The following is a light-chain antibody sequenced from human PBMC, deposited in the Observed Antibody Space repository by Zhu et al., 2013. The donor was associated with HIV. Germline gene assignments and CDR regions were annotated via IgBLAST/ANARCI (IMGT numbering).Light chain of an antibody. CDR1: QSVSSSN. CDR3: QQYGSSPGS. Sequence: EIVLTQSPGTLSLSPGERATLSCRASQSVSSSNLAWYQQRPGQAPRLLIYGASSRATGIPDRFSGSGSGTDFTLTINRLEPEDFAVYYCQQYGSSPGSFGQGTKLDIK. CDR2: GAS. V-gene: IGKV3-20*01. J-gene: IGKJ2*04.